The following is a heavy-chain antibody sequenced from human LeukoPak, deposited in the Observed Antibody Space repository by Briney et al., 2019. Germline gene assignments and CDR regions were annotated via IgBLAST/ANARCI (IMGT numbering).Heavy chain of an antibody. D-gene: IGHD2-15*01. J-gene: IGHJ3*02. CDR2: IYPGVSDT. CDR3: TRLDYVVVVAAPLNGAFDI. V-gene: IGHV5-51*01. CDR1: GYSFTSYW. Sequence: GESLKCSCKGSGYSFTSYWIGWVRQMPGKGLEWLGIIYPGVSDTRYSPSFQGQVTISADKSIITDYLQWSSLKASDTAMYYCTRLDYVVVVAAPLNGAFDIWGQGTMVTVSS.